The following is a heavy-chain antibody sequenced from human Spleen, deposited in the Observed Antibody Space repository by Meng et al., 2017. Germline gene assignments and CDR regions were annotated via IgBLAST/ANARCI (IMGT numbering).Heavy chain of an antibody. CDR2: INHSAST. Sequence: EEVQQCGAGLLKPSDALPLTGVVAGRSFSDYYWSRIRQPPGKGLEWIGEINHSASTNYNPSLESRATISVDTSQNNLSLKLSSVTAADSAVYYCARGPTTMAHDFDYWGQGTLVTVSS. V-gene: IGHV4-34*01. D-gene: IGHD4-11*01. CDR1: GRSFSDYY. J-gene: IGHJ4*02. CDR3: ARGPTTMAHDFDY.